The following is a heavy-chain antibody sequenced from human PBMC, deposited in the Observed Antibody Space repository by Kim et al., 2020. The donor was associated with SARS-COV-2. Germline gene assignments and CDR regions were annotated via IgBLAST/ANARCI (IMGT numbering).Heavy chain of an antibody. V-gene: IGHV4-39*01. CDR1: GGSISSSSYY. CDR2: IYYSGST. J-gene: IGHJ3*02. CDR3: ATPKGVTTYAFDI. Sequence: SETLSLTCTVSGGSISSSSYYWGWIRQPPGKGLEWIGSIYYSGSTYYNPSLKSRVTISVDTSKNQFSLKLSSVTAADTAVYYCATPKGVTTYAFDIWGQGTMVTVSS. D-gene: IGHD3-16*01.